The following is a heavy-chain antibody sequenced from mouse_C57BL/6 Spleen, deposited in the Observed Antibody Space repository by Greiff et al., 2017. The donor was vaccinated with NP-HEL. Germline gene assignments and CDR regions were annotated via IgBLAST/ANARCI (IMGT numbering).Heavy chain of an antibody. D-gene: IGHD1-1*01. V-gene: IGHV3-6*01. Sequence: EVKLMESGPGLVKPSQSLSLTCSVTGYSITSGYYWNWIRQFPGNKLEWMGYISYDGSNNYNPSLKNRISITRDTSKNQFFLKLNSVTTEDTATYYCARETTTVVAHFDYWGQGTTLTVSS. CDR3: ARETTTVVAHFDY. CDR1: GYSITSGYY. CDR2: ISYDGSN. J-gene: IGHJ2*01.